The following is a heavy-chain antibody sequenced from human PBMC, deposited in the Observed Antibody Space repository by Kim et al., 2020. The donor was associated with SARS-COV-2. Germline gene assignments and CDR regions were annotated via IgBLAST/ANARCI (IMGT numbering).Heavy chain of an antibody. CDR3: ARGPVYDSSGYYYYFDY. V-gene: IGHV4-59*09. J-gene: IGHJ4*02. Sequence: LKSRVTISVDTSKNQFSLRLNSLTAADTAVYYCARGPVYDSSGYYYYFDYWGQGTLVTVSS. D-gene: IGHD3-22*01.